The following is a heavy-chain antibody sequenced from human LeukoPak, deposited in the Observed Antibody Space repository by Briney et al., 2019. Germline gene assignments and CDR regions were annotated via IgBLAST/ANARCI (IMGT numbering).Heavy chain of an antibody. D-gene: IGHD6-13*01. V-gene: IGHV4-34*01. Sequence: SETLSLTCAVYGGSFSGYYWSWIRQPPGKGLEWIGEINHSGSTNYNPSLKSRVTISVDTSKNQFSLKLSSVTAADTAVYYCARHNQYSSSWYPNYYYYYMDVWGKGTTVTISS. CDR2: INHSGST. CDR1: GGSFSGYY. J-gene: IGHJ6*03. CDR3: ARHNQYSSSWYPNYYYYYMDV.